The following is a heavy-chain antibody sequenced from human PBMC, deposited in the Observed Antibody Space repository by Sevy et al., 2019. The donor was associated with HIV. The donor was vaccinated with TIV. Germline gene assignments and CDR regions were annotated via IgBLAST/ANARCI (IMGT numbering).Heavy chain of an antibody. CDR1: GYTFTDNY. D-gene: IGHD3-22*01. J-gene: IGHJ4*02. CDR3: AREDGSTYYDLIDY. CDR2: INPKSGGT. V-gene: IGHV1-2*06. Sequence: ASVKVSCKASGYTFTDNYIHWVRQAPGQGLEWMGRINPKSGGTKYAQKFQGRVTMTRDTSISTAYMEVSRLRFDDTAVFHCAREDGSTYYDLIDYWGQGSLVTVSS.